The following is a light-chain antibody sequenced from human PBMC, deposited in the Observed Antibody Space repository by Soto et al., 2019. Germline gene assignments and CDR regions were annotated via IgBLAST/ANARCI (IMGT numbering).Light chain of an antibody. Sequence: EIVMTQSPATLSVSPGERATLSCSASQSVSTNLAWYQQKPGQAPRLLIFGASTRATDVPARFSGSGSGTEFTLTISTLQSEDFAFYYCLQHNSWPRTFGQGTRLEV. V-gene: IGKV3-15*01. J-gene: IGKJ1*01. CDR3: LQHNSWPRT. CDR2: GAS. CDR1: QSVSTN.